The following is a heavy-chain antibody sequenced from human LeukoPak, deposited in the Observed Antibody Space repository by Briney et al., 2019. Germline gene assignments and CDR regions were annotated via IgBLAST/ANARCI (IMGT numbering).Heavy chain of an antibody. Sequence: PGGSLSLSCAASGFTFADYTMHWVRQAPVKGLAWFSLISWNGARIHYGDSVKGRFTISRDNSKNSLYLQMNSLRTEDTALYYCVKDLVAASENVRGWYPMDYWGQGTLVTVSS. CDR3: VKDLVAASENVRGWYPMDY. V-gene: IGHV3-43*01. D-gene: IGHD6-19*01. J-gene: IGHJ4*02. CDR2: ISWNGARI. CDR1: GFTFADYT.